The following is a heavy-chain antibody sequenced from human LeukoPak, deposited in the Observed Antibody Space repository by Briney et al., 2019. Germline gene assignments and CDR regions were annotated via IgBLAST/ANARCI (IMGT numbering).Heavy chain of an antibody. J-gene: IGHJ6*03. CDR2: VYYSGPT. V-gene: IGHV4-39*01. CDR1: SGSISSSGYY. Sequence: SETLSLTCTVSSGSISSSGYYWGWVRQSPGKGLEWIGTVYYSGPTFYNPSLKSRVTISVDTSKNQFSLKLSSVTAADTAVYYCARHKRVPYDRPSYYYYYYMDVWGKGTTVTISS. D-gene: IGHD3-3*01. CDR3: ARHKRVPYDRPSYYYYYYMDV.